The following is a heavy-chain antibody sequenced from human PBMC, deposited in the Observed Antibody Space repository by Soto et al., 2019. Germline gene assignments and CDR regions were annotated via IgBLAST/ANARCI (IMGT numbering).Heavy chain of an antibody. CDR2: INHSGTT. Sequence: QVHLQQWGAGLLKPSETLSLTCAVYGGTFSGYYWSWIRQPPGKGLEWIGEINHSGTTNYNPSLTSRVTISMDTSKNQFSLKLSSVTAADPAVYYCASTAGILLWFGEHRYYFDFWGQGTLVTV. CDR3: ASTAGILLWFGEHRYYFDF. CDR1: GGTFSGYY. D-gene: IGHD3-10*01. J-gene: IGHJ4*02. V-gene: IGHV4-34*01.